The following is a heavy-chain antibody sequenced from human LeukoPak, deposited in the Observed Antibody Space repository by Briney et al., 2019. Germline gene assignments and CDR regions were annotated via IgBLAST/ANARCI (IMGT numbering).Heavy chain of an antibody. Sequence: GGSLRLSCAASGFTFSDYYMSWIRQAPGKGLEWVGRIKSKTDGGTTDYAAPVKGRFTISRDDPKNTLYLQMNSLKIEDTAVYYCTTTNPFYWGQGTLVTVSS. J-gene: IGHJ4*02. CDR1: GFTFSDYY. V-gene: IGHV3-15*01. CDR3: TTTNPFY. CDR2: IKSKTDGGTT.